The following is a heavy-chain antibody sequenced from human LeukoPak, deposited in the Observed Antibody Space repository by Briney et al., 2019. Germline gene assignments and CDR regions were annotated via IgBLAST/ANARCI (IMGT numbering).Heavy chain of an antibody. CDR3: ASNAAAGPTSNWFDP. D-gene: IGHD6-13*01. J-gene: IGHJ5*02. CDR2: INQDGREK. Sequence: GGSLRLSCEASGFTFSSTWMSWVRQAPGKGLEWVANINQDGREKYYVDSVKGRFIISRDNARNSLYLQMNSLRAEDTALYHCASNAAAGPTSNWFDPWGQGTLVTVSS. CDR1: GFTFSSTW. V-gene: IGHV3-7*03.